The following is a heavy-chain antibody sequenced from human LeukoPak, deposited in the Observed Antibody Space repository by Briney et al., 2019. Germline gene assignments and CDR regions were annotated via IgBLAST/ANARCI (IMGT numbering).Heavy chain of an antibody. V-gene: IGHV4-4*02. CDR1: GASISRSIW. J-gene: IGHJ4*02. CDR2: IYHGGST. CDR3: ARGEEYGSGTVHFDY. D-gene: IGHD3-10*01. Sequence: SGTLSLTCAVSGASISRSIWWSWVRQPPGKGLEGIGEIYHGGSTNYNPSLRSRVTISVDTSKNQFSLNLNSVTAADTAVYYCARGEEYGSGTVHFDYWGQGTLVTVSS.